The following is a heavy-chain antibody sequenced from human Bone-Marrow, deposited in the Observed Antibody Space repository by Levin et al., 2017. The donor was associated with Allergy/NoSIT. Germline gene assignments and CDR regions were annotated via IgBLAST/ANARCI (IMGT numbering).Heavy chain of an antibody. D-gene: IGHD3-22*01. V-gene: IGHV4-39*01. Sequence: SETLSLTCTVSGGSISRSRYYWDWIRQSPGTGLEWIGSINYSGTTDHNPSLETRVTISVDTSKNQFSLNLNSVTAADTAVYYCARSAKGSGYYSLYYFDYWGQGTLVTVSS. CDR3: ARSAKGSGYYSLYYFDY. CDR2: INYSGTT. J-gene: IGHJ4*02. CDR1: GGSISRSRYY.